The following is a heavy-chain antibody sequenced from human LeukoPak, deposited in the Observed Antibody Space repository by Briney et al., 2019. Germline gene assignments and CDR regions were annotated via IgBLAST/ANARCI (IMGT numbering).Heavy chain of an antibody. Sequence: PGGSLRLSCAASGFTFSTCGMHWVRQAPGKGLEWAAFIRYDGSNKYYADSVKGRFTISRDNSKNTLYLQMNSLRAEDTAVYFCAKDKDPWKSTSISDFDYWGQGTLVTVSS. D-gene: IGHD1-1*01. V-gene: IGHV3-30*02. J-gene: IGHJ4*02. CDR1: GFTFSTCG. CDR2: IRYDGSNK. CDR3: AKDKDPWKSTSISDFDY.